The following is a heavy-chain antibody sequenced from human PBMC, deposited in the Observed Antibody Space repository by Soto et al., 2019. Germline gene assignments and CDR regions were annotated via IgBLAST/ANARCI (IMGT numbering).Heavy chain of an antibody. J-gene: IGHJ3*02. CDR2: INAGNGNT. CDR1: GYTFTSYA. Sequence: ASVKVSCKASGYTFTSYAMHWVRQAPGQRLEWMGWINAGNGNTKYSQKFQGRVTITRDTSASTAYMELSSLRSEDTAVYYCARDKYDIVTGYHDAFDIWGQGTMVTVSS. D-gene: IGHD3-9*01. CDR3: ARDKYDIVTGYHDAFDI. V-gene: IGHV1-3*01.